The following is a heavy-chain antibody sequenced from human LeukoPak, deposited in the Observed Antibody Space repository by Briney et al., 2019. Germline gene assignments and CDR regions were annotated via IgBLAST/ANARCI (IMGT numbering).Heavy chain of an antibody. J-gene: IGHJ4*02. CDR2: IYHSGST. Sequence: PSQTPSLTCAVSGGSISSGGYSWSWIRQPPGKGLEWIGYIYHSGSTYYNPSLKSRVTISVDRSKNQFSLKLSSVTAADTAVYYCARDGRKYYYDSSGSIDYWGQGTLVTASS. D-gene: IGHD3-22*01. V-gene: IGHV4-30-2*01. CDR3: ARDGRKYYYDSSGSIDY. CDR1: GGSISSGGYS.